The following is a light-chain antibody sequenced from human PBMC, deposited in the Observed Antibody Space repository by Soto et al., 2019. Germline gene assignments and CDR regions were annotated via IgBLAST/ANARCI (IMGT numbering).Light chain of an antibody. V-gene: IGLV1-40*01. Sequence: QSVLTQPPSVSGAPGQRVTISCTGSRSNIGAGYDVHWYQQLPGTAPKLLIFGNSNRPSGVPDRFSGSKSGTSASLAITGLQAEDEADYYCQSYDNSLSGSRVFGGGTKLTVL. J-gene: IGLJ3*02. CDR3: QSYDNSLSGSRV. CDR2: GNS. CDR1: RSNIGAGYD.